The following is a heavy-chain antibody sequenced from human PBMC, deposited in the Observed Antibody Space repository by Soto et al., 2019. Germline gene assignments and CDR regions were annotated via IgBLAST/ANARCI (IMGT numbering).Heavy chain of an antibody. CDR2: IYYSGST. V-gene: IGHV4-31*03. CDR3: ARDLMEHTDDYYYGMDV. J-gene: IGHJ6*02. Sequence: TLSLTCTVSGGSISSGGYYWSWIRQHPGKGLEWIGYIYYSGSTYYNPSLKSRVTISVDTSKNQFSLKLSSVTAADTAVYYCARDLMEHTDDYYYGMDVWGQGTTVTVSS. CDR1: GGSISSGGYY. D-gene: IGHD1-1*01.